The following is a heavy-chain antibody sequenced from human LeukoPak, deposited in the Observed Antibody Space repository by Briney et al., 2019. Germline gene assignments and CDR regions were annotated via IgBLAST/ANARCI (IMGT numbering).Heavy chain of an antibody. J-gene: IGHJ5*02. CDR3: GKGARGFGVVIGNGFDP. CDR1: GFTFSSYA. CDR2: ISGSGGST. Sequence: PGGSLRLSCAASGFTFSSYAMSWVRQAPGEGLEWVSAISGSGGSTYYADSVKGRFTISRDNSKNTLYLQMNSLRAEDTAVYYCGKGARGFGVVIGNGFDPWGQGTLVTVSS. D-gene: IGHD3-3*01. V-gene: IGHV3-23*01.